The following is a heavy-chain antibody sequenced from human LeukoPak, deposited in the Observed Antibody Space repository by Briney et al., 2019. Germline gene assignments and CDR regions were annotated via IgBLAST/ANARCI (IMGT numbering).Heavy chain of an antibody. CDR2: IIPIFGTA. Sequence: SVKVSCKASGGTFSSYAISWVRQAPGQGLEWMGGIIPIFGTANYAQKFQGRVTITADESTSTAYMELSSLRPEDTAVYYCAKDQYCSGGSGMSCGMDVWGQGTTVTVSS. CDR1: GGTFSSYA. J-gene: IGHJ6*02. CDR3: AKDQYCSGGSGMSCGMDV. D-gene: IGHD2-15*01. V-gene: IGHV1-69*01.